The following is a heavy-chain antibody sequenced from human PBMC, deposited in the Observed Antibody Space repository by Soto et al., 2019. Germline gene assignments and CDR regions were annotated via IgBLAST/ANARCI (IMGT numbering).Heavy chain of an antibody. CDR1: GYAFTTYG. Sequence: QVHLVQSGAEVKKPGAPVKVSCKGSGYAFTTYGITWVRQAPGQGLEWMGWISAHNGNTNYAQKLQGRVTVTRDTSTSTAYMELRSLRSDDTAVYYCARGRYGDYWGKGALVTVSS. CDR2: ISAHNGNT. CDR3: ARGRYGDY. D-gene: IGHD1-1*01. V-gene: IGHV1-18*01. J-gene: IGHJ4*02.